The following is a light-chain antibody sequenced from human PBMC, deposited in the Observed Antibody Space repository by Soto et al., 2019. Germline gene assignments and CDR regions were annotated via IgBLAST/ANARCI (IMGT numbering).Light chain of an antibody. Sequence: DIQMTQSPSTLSASVGERVTITCRASQSISHWLAWYQQKPGKAPKALIYKASTLQSGVPPRLSGSESGTDFTLTISSLQPEVSASYYCQQYYNSVLTFGGGTKVDIK. V-gene: IGKV1-5*03. CDR3: QQYYNSVLT. CDR1: QSISHW. CDR2: KAS. J-gene: IGKJ4*01.